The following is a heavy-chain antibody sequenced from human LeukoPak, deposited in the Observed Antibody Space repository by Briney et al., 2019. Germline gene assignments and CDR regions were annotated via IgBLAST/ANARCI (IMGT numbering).Heavy chain of an antibody. Sequence: SETLSLTCTVSGGSISSSSYYWGWIRQPPGKGLEWIGSIYYSGSTYYNPSLKSRVTISVDTSKNQFSLKLSSVTAADTAVYYCARLDTAMVPYWGQGTLVTVSS. CDR2: IYYSGST. D-gene: IGHD5-18*01. CDR1: GGSISSSSYY. J-gene: IGHJ4*02. CDR3: ARLDTAMVPY. V-gene: IGHV4-39*01.